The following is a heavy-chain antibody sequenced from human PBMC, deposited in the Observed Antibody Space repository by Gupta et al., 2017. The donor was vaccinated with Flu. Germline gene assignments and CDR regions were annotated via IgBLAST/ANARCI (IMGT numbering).Heavy chain of an antibody. J-gene: IGHJ4*02. CDR3: SRADSNGAAPNY. Sequence: TFRNYNMNWVRQAPGKGLEWVSSISSSSGYIYYAESVKGRFTISRDNAKNSLYLQMNSLRAGDTAVYYWSRADSNGAAPNYWGQVRLVTVS. CDR1: TFRNYN. CDR2: ISSSSGYI. D-gene: IGHD3-22*01. V-gene: IGHV3-21*01.